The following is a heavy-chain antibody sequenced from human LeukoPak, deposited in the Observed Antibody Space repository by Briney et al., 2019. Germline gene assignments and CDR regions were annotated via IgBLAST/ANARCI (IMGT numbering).Heavy chain of an antibody. Sequence: ASVRVSCKASGYTFNSYGINWVRQAPGQGLEWMGWISAYNGNTNYAQKLQDRVTMTRDTATSTGYMELRSLRSDDTAVYYCARGSYYAILTGFRTHRPFDYWGQGTLVTVSA. CDR3: ARGSYYAILTGFRTHRPFDY. D-gene: IGHD3-9*01. V-gene: IGHV1-18*01. CDR1: GYTFNSYG. CDR2: ISAYNGNT. J-gene: IGHJ4*02.